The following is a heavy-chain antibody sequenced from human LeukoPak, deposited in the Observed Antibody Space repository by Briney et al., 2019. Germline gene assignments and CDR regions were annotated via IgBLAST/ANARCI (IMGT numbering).Heavy chain of an antibody. D-gene: IGHD2-2*01. Sequence: GGSLRLSCTASGFTFGDYPVSWVRQAPGKGLEWVGFIRSKPYGGTGVYAASVKGRFTISRDDSKSIAYLQMNSLKTEDTAVYYCTRPPLVVPAAIDYWGQGTLVTVSS. J-gene: IGHJ4*02. V-gene: IGHV3-49*04. CDR2: IRSKPYGGTG. CDR3: TRPPLVVPAAIDY. CDR1: GFTFGDYP.